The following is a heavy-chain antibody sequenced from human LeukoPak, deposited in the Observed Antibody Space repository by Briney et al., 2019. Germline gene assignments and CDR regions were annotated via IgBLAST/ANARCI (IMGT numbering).Heavy chain of an antibody. Sequence: GTSLRLSCKGSGFTFGSYGMHWVRQFPGKGLEGVAFISYDGSNRDYADSVCGRFTISRDNSTKTLFLQMNSLTTEDTAVYYCAKDQFVVVLCAPNKWGQGTLVTVSS. CDR1: GFTFGSYG. CDR3: AKDQFVVVLCAPNK. V-gene: IGHV3-30*18. D-gene: IGHD2-15*01. CDR2: ISYDGSNR. J-gene: IGHJ1*01.